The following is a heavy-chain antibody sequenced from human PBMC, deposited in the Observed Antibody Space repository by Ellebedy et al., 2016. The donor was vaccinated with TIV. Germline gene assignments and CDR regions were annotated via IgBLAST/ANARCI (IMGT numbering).Heavy chain of an antibody. CDR3: ARHVFGVGDYGGNWFDP. V-gene: IGHV4-39*01. Sequence: MPSETLSLTCTVSGGSINSTNYYWGWIRQPPGKGLEWIGSFYFGGSNYYKPSLKSRVTISVDTSKNQFSLKLSSVTAADTAVYYCARHVFGVGDYGGNWFDPWGQGTLVTVSS. CDR2: FYFGGSN. CDR1: GGSINSTNYY. D-gene: IGHD4-23*01. J-gene: IGHJ5*02.